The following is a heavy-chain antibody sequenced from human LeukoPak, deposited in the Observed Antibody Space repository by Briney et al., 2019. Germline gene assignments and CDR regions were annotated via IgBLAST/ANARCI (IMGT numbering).Heavy chain of an antibody. V-gene: IGHV3-74*01. J-gene: IGHJ5*02. D-gene: IGHD3-22*01. CDR2: TNTDGSST. CDR3: VLSDRSGLA. CDR1: GFTVSHNW. Sequence: PGRSLRPACAVAGFTVSHNWMHWVRHAPGGGLGWVSRTNTDGSSTNYVDSVKGRFTPARDNAKNTMYLQMNSLRAEDTAVYYCVLSDRSGLAWGQGTLVTVSS.